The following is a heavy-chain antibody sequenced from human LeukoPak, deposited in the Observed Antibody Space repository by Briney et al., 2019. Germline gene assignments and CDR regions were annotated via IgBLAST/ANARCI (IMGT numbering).Heavy chain of an antibody. D-gene: IGHD2-15*01. Sequence: GGSLRLSCAASGFTFSNSWMDWVRQAPGKGLERVAAIKEDGSEKYYVDSVKGRFTISRDNAKNSLYLQLNSLRSEDTAVYYCAKNRGYASFDYWGQGTLVTVSS. CDR3: AKNRGYASFDY. CDR2: IKEDGSEK. CDR1: GFTFSNSW. J-gene: IGHJ4*02. V-gene: IGHV3-7*01.